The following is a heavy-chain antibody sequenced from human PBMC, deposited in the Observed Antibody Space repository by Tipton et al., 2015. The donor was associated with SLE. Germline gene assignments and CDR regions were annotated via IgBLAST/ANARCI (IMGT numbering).Heavy chain of an antibody. J-gene: IGHJ6*03. D-gene: IGHD1-26*01. Sequence: SLRLSCAASGFTFSSYAMTWVRQAPGKGLEWVSCINSDGSQTSYADSVKGRFTISRDNAKNTLYLQMNSLRAEDTAVYYCARGVGYYYYMDVWGKGTTVTVSS. CDR3: ARGVGYYYYMDV. CDR1: GFTFSSYA. CDR2: INSDGSQT. V-gene: IGHV3-74*01.